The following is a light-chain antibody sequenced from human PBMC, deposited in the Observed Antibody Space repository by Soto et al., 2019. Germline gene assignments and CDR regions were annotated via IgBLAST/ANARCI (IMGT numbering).Light chain of an antibody. CDR3: AAWDDSLSAYV. V-gene: IGLV1-47*02. CDR2: TNN. CDR1: SSNIGSNY. J-gene: IGLJ1*01. Sequence: QSVLTQPPSASGTAGQRVTISRSGSSSNIGSNYVFWYQQLPGTAPKLLIYTNNQRPSGVPDRFSGSKSGTSASLAISGLRSEDEADYYCAAWDDSLSAYVFGTGTKVTVL.